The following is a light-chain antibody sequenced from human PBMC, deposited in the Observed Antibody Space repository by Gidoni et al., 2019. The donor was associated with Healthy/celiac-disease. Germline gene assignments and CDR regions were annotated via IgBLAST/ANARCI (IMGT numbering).Light chain of an antibody. Sequence: EIVLTQSPATLSLSPGERATLSCRASQSVSSYLAWYQQKPGQAPRLLINDASNRATGIPARFSGSGSGTDFTLTISSLEPEDFAVYYCQQRSNWPASYTFGQGTKLEIK. V-gene: IGKV3-11*01. CDR1: QSVSSY. CDR2: DAS. J-gene: IGKJ2*01. CDR3: QQRSNWPASYT.